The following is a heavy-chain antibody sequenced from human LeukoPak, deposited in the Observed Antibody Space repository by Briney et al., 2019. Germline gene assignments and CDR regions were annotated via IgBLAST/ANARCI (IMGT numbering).Heavy chain of an antibody. Sequence: GASVKVSCKASGYTFASYYMHWVRQAPGQGLEWMGWINPNSGDTHYAQKFQGRVTMTRDTSISTAYMEVSRLRSDDTAVYYCASELNGVYIYGSFDYWGQGTLVTVSS. CDR1: GYTFASYY. J-gene: IGHJ4*02. CDR2: INPNSGDT. CDR3: ASELNGVYIYGSFDY. V-gene: IGHV1-2*02. D-gene: IGHD5-18*01.